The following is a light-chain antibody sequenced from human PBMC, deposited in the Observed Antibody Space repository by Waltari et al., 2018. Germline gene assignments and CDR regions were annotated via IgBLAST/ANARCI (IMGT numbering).Light chain of an antibody. CDR3: ASYTSSDSFVV. CDR2: EVT. J-gene: IGLJ2*01. CDR1: SSAIGDYNF. Sequence: QSALTQPASVSGSPGQSITISCTGTSSAIGDYNFVSWYPHHPGEAPKLVIYEVTRRPSGISNRFSGSRSGNTASLTISGLQAEDEANYVCASYTSSDSFVVFGGGTKLTVL. V-gene: IGLV2-14*01.